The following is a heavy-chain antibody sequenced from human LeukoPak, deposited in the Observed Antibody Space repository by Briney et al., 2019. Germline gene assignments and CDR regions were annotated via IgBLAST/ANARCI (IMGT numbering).Heavy chain of an antibody. Sequence: ASVKVSCKASGGTFSSYAISWVRQAPGQGLEWMGRIIPILGIANYAQKFQGRVTITADKSTSTAYMELSSLRSEDTAVYYCAREGRPSSTSLNNWFDPWGQGTLVTVSS. J-gene: IGHJ5*02. CDR3: AREGRPSSTSLNNWFDP. CDR2: IIPILGIA. V-gene: IGHV1-69*04. D-gene: IGHD2-2*01. CDR1: GGTFSSYA.